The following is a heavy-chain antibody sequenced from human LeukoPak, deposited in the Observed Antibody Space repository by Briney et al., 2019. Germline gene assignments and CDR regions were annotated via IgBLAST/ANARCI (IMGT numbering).Heavy chain of an antibody. CDR3: AGAWSRVDGFDI. D-gene: IGHD2-8*02. CDR2: ISSSSSTI. CDR1: GFTFSSYG. Sequence: GGSLRLSCGASGFTFSSYGVNWVRQAPGKGLEWVSYISSSSSTITYADSVQGRFTISRDNAKNSVYLQMNSLRTEDTAIYYCAGAWSRVDGFDIWGQGTMVTVSS. V-gene: IGHV3-48*04. J-gene: IGHJ3*02.